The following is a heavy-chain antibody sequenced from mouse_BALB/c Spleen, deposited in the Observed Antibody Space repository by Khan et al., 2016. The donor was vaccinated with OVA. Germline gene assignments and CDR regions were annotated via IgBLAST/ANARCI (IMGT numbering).Heavy chain of an antibody. D-gene: IGHD2-4*01. V-gene: IGHV2-2*02. CDR2: IWSGGTT. CDR1: GFSLTTYG. Sequence: VQLKQSGPGLVQPSQSLSITCTVSGFSLTTYGVHWVRQSPGKGLEWLGVIWSGGTTDYSAAFISRLSINKDNSKSQVFFKMNSLQANDTAIYYCARNYDYDEGLAYWGQGTLVTVSA. CDR3: ARNYDYDEGLAY. J-gene: IGHJ3*01.